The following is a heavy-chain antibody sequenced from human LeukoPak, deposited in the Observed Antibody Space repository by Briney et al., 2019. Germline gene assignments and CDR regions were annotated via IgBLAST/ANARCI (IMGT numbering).Heavy chain of an antibody. D-gene: IGHD4-23*01. CDR1: GGSISSYY. J-gene: IGHJ6*03. Sequence: SETLSLTCTVSGGSISSYYWSWIRQPPGKGLEWIGYIYTSGSTNYNPSLKSRVTISVDTSKNQFSLKLSSVTAADTAVYYCARRDLGVTYGYYYYYMDVWGKGTTGTVSS. CDR2: IYTSGST. CDR3: ARRDLGVTYGYYYYYMDV. V-gene: IGHV4-4*09.